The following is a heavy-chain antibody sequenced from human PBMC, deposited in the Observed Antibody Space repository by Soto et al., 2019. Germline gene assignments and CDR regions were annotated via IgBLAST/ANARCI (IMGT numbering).Heavy chain of an antibody. Sequence: QVQLVQSGAEVKKPGASVKVSCKAVGYTFTSYGISWVRQAPGQGLEWMGRISAYNGNTNYAQKLQGRVTVTTDTATSTGYTERTGLRSDDTAVCYCARDWGRGTFYIWGHGTMVTVSS. CDR3: ARDWGRGTFYI. CDR2: ISAYNGNT. CDR1: GYTFTSYG. V-gene: IGHV1-18*01. D-gene: IGHD3-16*01. J-gene: IGHJ3*02.